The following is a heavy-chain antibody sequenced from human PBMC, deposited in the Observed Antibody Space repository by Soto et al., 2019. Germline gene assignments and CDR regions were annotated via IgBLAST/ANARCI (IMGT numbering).Heavy chain of an antibody. J-gene: IGHJ4*02. D-gene: IGHD4-17*01. V-gene: IGHV1-3*01. Sequence: ASVKVSCKASGYTFTSYAMHWVRQAPGQRLEWMGWINAGNGNTKYSQKFQGRVTITRDTSASTAYMELSSLRSEDTAVYYCRRRGGDYPYYFDYWGQGTLVTVSS. CDR1: GYTFTSYA. CDR2: INAGNGNT. CDR3: RRRGGDYPYYFDY.